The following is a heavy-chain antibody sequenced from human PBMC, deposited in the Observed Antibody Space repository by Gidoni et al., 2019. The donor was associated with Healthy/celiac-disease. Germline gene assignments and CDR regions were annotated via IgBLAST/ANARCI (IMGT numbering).Heavy chain of an antibody. D-gene: IGHD1-1*01. Sequence: QVQLVQSGAEVKKPGSSVKVSCKASGGTFSSYAISWVRQAPGQGLEWMGGIIPIFGTANYAQKFQGRVTITADESTSTAYMELSSLRSEDTAVYYCARGPTTTGTIYYDYGMDVWGQGTTVTVSS. V-gene: IGHV1-69*01. CDR3: ARGPTTTGTIYYDYGMDV. J-gene: IGHJ6*01. CDR2: IIPIFGTA. CDR1: GGTFSSYA.